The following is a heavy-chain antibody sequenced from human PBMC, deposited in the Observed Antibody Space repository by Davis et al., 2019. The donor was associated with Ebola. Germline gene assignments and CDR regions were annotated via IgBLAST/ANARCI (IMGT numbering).Heavy chain of an antibody. CDR3: ARDYDFWSGYLGNDGMDV. CDR1: EFTFTS. CDR2: LHYDDYKR. J-gene: IGHJ6*04. Sequence: PGGSLRLSCTASEFTFTSTQWVRQAPGKGLEWVAFLHYDDYKRYYADSVKGRFTISRDNSKTTVFLQMNSLRDEDTAVYYCARDYDFWSGYLGNDGMDVWGKGTTVTVSS. D-gene: IGHD3-3*01. V-gene: IGHV3-30*02.